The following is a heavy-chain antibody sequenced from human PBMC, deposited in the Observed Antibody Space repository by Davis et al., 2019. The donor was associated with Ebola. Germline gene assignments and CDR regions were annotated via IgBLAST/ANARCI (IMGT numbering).Heavy chain of an antibody. CDR1: GGSISSYY. D-gene: IGHD3-22*01. Sequence: SETLSLTCTVSGGSISSYYWSWIRQPPGKGLEWIGYIYYSGSTNYNPSLKSRVTKSVDTSRHQFSLKLSSVTAAETAVYYCARTGWLRNYYDMDVWGKGTTVTVSS. J-gene: IGHJ6*03. CDR2: IYYSGST. V-gene: IGHV4-59*12. CDR3: ARTGWLRNYYDMDV.